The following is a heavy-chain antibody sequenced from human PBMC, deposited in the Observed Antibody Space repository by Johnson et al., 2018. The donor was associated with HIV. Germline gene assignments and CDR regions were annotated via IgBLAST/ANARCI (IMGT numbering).Heavy chain of an antibody. CDR3: ARPRRLFEGHDAFDI. V-gene: IGHV3-7*04. CDR2: INQDGSEK. J-gene: IGHJ3*02. CDR1: QFIFSNYW. Sequence: VQLVESGGGLVQPGGSLRLSCAASQFIFSNYWMNWVRQAPGKGLEWVANINQDGSEKYYLDSMKGRFTISRDNAKNSLYLQMNSLRAEDTVVYYCARPRRLFEGHDAFDIWGQGTMVTVSS.